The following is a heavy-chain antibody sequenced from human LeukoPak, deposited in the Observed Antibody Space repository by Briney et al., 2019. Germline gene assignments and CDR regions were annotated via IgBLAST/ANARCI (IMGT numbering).Heavy chain of an antibody. V-gene: IGHV4-59*01. Sequence: SETLSLTCSVSGGSISSYYWSWIRQPPGQGLEWIGYIYYSGSTNYNPSLKSRVTISVDTSENQLSLKLRSVTAADTAVYYCARAHSSSWYMDYWGQGTLVTVSS. CDR1: GGSISSYY. J-gene: IGHJ4*02. D-gene: IGHD6-13*01. CDR2: IYYSGST. CDR3: ARAHSSSWYMDY.